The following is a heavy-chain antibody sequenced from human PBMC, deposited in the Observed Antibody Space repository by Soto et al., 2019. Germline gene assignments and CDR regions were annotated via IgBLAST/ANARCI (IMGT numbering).Heavy chain of an antibody. J-gene: IGHJ3*02. CDR3: ASTKLGVVVVVAATPAAFDI. D-gene: IGHD2-15*01. V-gene: IGHV1-18*01. CDR1: GYTLTSYG. CDR2: ISAYNGNT. Sequence: ASVTVSCTASGYTLTSYGSSWVRQSPGQGHEGMGWISAYNGNTNYAQKFQGRVTMTTEKSTSTAYMELSSLRSEDTAVYYCASTKLGVVVVVAATPAAFDIWGQGTMVTVSS.